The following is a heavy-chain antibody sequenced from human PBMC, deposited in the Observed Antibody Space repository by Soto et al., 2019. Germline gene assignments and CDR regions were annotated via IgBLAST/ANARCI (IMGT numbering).Heavy chain of an antibody. J-gene: IGHJ6*02. Sequence: PSETLSLTCTVSGGSISSSSYYWGWIRQPPGKGLEWIGYIHYSGSTYYTPSLKSRVTILVDTSKNQFSLRLSSVTAADTAVYYCARGGWSMDVWGQGTTVTVSS. D-gene: IGHD2-15*01. V-gene: IGHV4-39*07. CDR2: IHYSGST. CDR1: GGSISSSSYY. CDR3: ARGGWSMDV.